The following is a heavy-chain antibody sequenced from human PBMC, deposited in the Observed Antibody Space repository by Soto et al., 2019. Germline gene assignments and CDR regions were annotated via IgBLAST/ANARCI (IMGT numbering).Heavy chain of an antibody. V-gene: IGHV3-23*01. CDR2: ISSSGGST. J-gene: IGHJ4*02. Sequence: EVQLLESGGGLVQPGGSLRLSCAASGFTFSSYTMSWVRQGPGKGLEWGSGISSSGGSTVYADSVKGRFTISRDNFKNTLYLQMNSLRAEDTAVYYCAKGWGDYWGQGTPVTVSS. CDR1: GFTFSSYT. CDR3: AKGWGDY. D-gene: IGHD7-27*01.